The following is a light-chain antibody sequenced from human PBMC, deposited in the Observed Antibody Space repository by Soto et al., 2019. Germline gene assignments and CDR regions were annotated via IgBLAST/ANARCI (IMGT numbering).Light chain of an antibody. CDR3: SSYTSSSTLVV. CDR1: SSDVGGYNY. V-gene: IGLV2-14*01. J-gene: IGLJ2*01. Sequence: QSALTQPASVSGSPGQSITISCTGTSSDVGGYNYVSWYQQHPGKAPKVMIYDVSNRPSGVSNRFSGSKSGNTASLTISGVHAEDEADYYCSSYTSSSTLVVFGGGTKLTAL. CDR2: DVS.